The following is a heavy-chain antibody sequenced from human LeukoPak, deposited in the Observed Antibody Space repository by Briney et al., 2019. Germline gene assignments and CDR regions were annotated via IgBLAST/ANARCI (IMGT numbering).Heavy chain of an antibody. V-gene: IGHV4-34*01. D-gene: IGHD3-10*01. Sequence: SETLSLTCAVYGGSFSGYYWRWIRQPPGKGREWIGEINHSGSTNYNPSLKSRVTISVDTSKNQFSLKLSSVTAADTAVYYCARGPTGDGSGSYRIDYWGQGTMVTVSS. J-gene: IGHJ4*02. CDR1: GGSFSGYY. CDR3: ARGPTGDGSGSYRIDY. CDR2: INHSGST.